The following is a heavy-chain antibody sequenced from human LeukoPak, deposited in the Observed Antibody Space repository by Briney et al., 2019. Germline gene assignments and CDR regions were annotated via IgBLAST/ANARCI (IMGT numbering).Heavy chain of an antibody. V-gene: IGHV4-59*01. D-gene: IGHD1/OR15-1a*01. CDR2: IYYSGST. CDR1: GGSISSYY. Sequence: SETLSLTCTVSGGSISSYYWSWIRQPPGKGLEWIGYIYYSGSTNYNPSLKSRVTISVDTSKDQFSLKLSSVTAADTAVYYCARERTGDAFDIWGQGTMVTVSS. CDR3: ARERTGDAFDI. J-gene: IGHJ3*02.